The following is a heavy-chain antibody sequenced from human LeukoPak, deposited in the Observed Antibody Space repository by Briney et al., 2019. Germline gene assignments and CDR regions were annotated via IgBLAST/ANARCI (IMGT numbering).Heavy chain of an antibody. CDR3: AKDWADTGMVTDY. CDR1: GFTFSTYG. J-gene: IGHJ4*02. CDR2: IRYDGSNK. Sequence: GGSLRLSCAASGFTFSTYGIHWVRQAPGKGLEWVAFIRYDGSNKYYADSVKGRFTISRDNSKNTLYLQMNSLRAEDTAVYYCAKDWADTGMVTDYWGQGTLGTVSS. V-gene: IGHV3-30*02. D-gene: IGHD5-18*01.